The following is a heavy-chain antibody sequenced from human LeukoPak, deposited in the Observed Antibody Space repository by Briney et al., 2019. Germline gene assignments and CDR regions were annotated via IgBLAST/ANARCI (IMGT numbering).Heavy chain of an antibody. D-gene: IGHD4-4*01. V-gene: IGHV4-59*08. CDR1: GGSISSYY. CDR3: ARSEDYTYDY. Sequence: SETLSLTCTVSGGSISSYYWSLIRQPPGKGLEWIGYIYYSGSTNYNPSLKSRVTISVDTSKNQFSLKLSSVTAADTAVYYCARSEDYTYDYWGQGTLVTVSS. CDR2: IYYSGST. J-gene: IGHJ4*02.